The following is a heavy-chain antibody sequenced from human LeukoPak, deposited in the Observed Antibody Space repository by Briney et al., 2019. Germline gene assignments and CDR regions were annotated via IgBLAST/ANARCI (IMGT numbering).Heavy chain of an antibody. J-gene: IGHJ4*02. CDR3: ARVDLRARSSIAAAESDY. V-gene: IGHV1-46*01. D-gene: IGHD6-13*01. CDR1: GYTFTSYY. Sequence: GASVKVSCKASGYTFTSYYMHWVRQAPGQGLEWMGIINPSGGSTSYAQKFQGRVTMTRDTSTSTVYMELSSLRSEDTAVYYCARVDLRARSSIAAAESDYWGQGTLVTVSS. CDR2: INPSGGST.